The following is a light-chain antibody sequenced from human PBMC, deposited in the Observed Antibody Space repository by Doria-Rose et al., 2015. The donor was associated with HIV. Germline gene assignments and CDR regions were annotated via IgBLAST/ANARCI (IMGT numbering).Light chain of an antibody. CDR3: LQYGTSWT. CDR2: DGS. Sequence: TQSPGTLSLSPGERATLSCRASQSFSSTCLAWYQQKPGQAPSLLIYDGSTRATGIPDRFSASGSGTDFTLTINRLEPEDFAPYYCLQYGTSWTFGRGTKVEI. J-gene: IGKJ1*01. V-gene: IGKV3-20*01. CDR1: QSFSSTC.